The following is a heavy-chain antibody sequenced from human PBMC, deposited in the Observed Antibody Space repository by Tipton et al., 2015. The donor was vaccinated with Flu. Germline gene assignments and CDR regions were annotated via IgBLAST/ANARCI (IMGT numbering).Heavy chain of an antibody. D-gene: IGHD3-22*01. CDR3: AREFYESARHYYYGMDV. V-gene: IGHV3-53*01. J-gene: IGHJ6*02. CDR1: GFTVSTNF. CDR2: IYSGGTT. Sequence: SLRLSCAVSGFTVSTNFMSWVRQAPGKGLEWVSIIYSGGTTYYADSAKGRFTISRDNSKNTLFLQMDSLRAEDTAVYYCAREFYESARHYYYGMDVWGQGTTVTVSS.